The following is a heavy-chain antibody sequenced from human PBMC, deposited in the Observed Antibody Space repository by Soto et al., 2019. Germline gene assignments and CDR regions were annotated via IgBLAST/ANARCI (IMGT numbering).Heavy chain of an antibody. CDR2: ISAYNGNT. CDR3: ARWYYYDSSGYYYWFDP. J-gene: IGHJ5*02. Sequence: QVQLVQSGAEVKKPGASVKVSCKASGYTFTSYGIRWVRQAPGQGLEWMGWISAYNGNTNYAQKLQGRVTMTTDTSTSTAYMELRSLRSDDTAVYYCARWYYYDSSGYYYWFDPWGQGTLVTVSS. CDR1: GYTFTSYG. D-gene: IGHD3-22*01. V-gene: IGHV1-18*01.